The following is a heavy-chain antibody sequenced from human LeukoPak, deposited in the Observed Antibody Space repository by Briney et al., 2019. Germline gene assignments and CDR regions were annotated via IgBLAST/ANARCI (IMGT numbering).Heavy chain of an antibody. CDR2: ISSSSSTI. D-gene: IGHD3-10*01. Sequence: GGSLRLSCAASGFTFSSYSMNWVRQAPGKGLEWVSYISSSSSTIYYADSVKGRFTISRDNAKNSLFLQMNGLRAEDTAVYFCAILGYYGSGTDWGQGTLVTVSS. CDR3: AILGYYGSGTD. V-gene: IGHV3-48*04. J-gene: IGHJ4*02. CDR1: GFTFSSYS.